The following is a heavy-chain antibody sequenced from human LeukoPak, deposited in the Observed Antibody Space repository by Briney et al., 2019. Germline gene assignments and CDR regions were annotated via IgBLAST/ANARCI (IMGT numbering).Heavy chain of an antibody. CDR2: IKKDGSEE. D-gene: IGHD1-14*01. CDR3: ARSNPNRNALDL. J-gene: IGHJ3*01. CDR1: GFNLNSYL. V-gene: IGHV3-7*01. Sequence: PGGSLRLSCAASGFNLNSYLMSWVRQAPARGQEWVANIKKDGSEENYLDSVKGRFTVSRDNAKNSLYLQMNSLRGEDTAIYYCARSNPNRNALDLWGQGTMVTISS.